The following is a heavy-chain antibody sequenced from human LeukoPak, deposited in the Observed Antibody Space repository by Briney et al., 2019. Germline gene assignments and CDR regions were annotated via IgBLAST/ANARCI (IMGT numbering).Heavy chain of an antibody. Sequence: AETLSLTCTVSGGSITSGTYYWDWIRRAPGKGLEWIGNVYHTGIIYYNPSLQSRVTMSVDTSKNQFSLKLNSLTAADTAVYYCARHHSALNWFDPWGQGTLVTVSS. J-gene: IGHJ5*02. D-gene: IGHD2-15*01. CDR3: ARHHSALNWFDP. CDR1: GGSITSGTYY. V-gene: IGHV4-39*01. CDR2: VYHTGII.